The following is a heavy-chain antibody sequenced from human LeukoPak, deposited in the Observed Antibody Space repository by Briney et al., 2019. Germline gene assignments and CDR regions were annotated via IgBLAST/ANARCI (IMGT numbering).Heavy chain of an antibody. J-gene: IGHJ4*02. D-gene: IGHD3-10*01. CDR2: INPNSGGT. CDR3: ARDYYGSGSNMDY. CDR1: GYTFTGYY. V-gene: IGHV1-2*06. Sequence: ASVKVSCKASGYTFTGYYMHWVRQAPGQGLEWMGRINPNSGGTNYAQKFQGRVTMTRDTSISTAYMELSRLRSDDTAVYYCARDYYGSGSNMDYWGQGTLVTVSS.